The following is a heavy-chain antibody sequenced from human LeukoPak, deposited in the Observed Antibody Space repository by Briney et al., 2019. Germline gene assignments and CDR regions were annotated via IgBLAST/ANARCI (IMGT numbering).Heavy chain of an antibody. J-gene: IGHJ4*02. CDR2: IYPGDSDT. Sequence: GESLKISCKASGYSFTNYWIGWVRQMPGKGLEWMGIIYPGDSDTRYSPSFQGQVTISADKSISTAYLQWSSLKASDTAMYYCARRMNYDILTGKYYFDYWGQGTLVTVSS. CDR3: ARRMNYDILTGKYYFDY. V-gene: IGHV5-51*01. CDR1: GYSFTNYW. D-gene: IGHD3-9*01.